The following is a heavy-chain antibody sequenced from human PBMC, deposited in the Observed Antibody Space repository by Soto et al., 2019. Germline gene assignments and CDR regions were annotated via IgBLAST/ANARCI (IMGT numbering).Heavy chain of an antibody. CDR3: VKERKRTYYYYGMDV. Sequence: EVQLVESGGGLVQPGRSLRLSCAASGFNFDDNAMHWVRQAPGKGLEWVSGITWNSGSIGYADSVKGRFTISRDNAKNSLYLQMNSLRVEDTALYYCVKERKRTYYYYGMDVWGHGTTVTVSS. CDR1: GFNFDDNA. J-gene: IGHJ6*02. V-gene: IGHV3-9*01. CDR2: ITWNSGSI.